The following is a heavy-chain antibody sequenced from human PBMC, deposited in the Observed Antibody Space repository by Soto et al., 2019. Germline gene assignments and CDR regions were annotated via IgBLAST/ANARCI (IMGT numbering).Heavy chain of an antibody. V-gene: IGHV3-7*01. CDR3: ARGYYGMDV. CDR2: IKEDGREK. J-gene: IGHJ6*02. CDR1: GFTSSAYW. Sequence: PGGSLRLSCAASGFTSSAYWMTWVRQAPGKGLEWAANIKEDGREKYYADSVKGRFIISRDNAKNSLYLQINSLRAEDTAVYYCARGYYGMDVWGQGTTVTVSS.